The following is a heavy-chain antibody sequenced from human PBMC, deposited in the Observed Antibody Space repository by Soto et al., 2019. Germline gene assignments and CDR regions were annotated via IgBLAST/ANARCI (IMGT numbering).Heavy chain of an antibody. CDR3: TTXLWRIAVVVGSTGYFNP. Sequence: RGSLRLSCAASGFTFSDAWMSWVRQAPGEGLDWVGRIKSKSDGGTTEYAAPVRGRFTISRDDSKNTLYLQMNSLKTEDTAVYYCTTXLWRIAVVVGSTGYFNPWGQGTPVTVSS. V-gene: IGHV3-15*01. J-gene: IGHJ5*02. CDR2: IKSKSDGGTT. D-gene: IGHD2-15*01. CDR1: GFTFSDAW.